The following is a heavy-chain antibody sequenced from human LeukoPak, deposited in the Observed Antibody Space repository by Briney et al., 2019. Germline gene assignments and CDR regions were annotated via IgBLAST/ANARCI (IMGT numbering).Heavy chain of an antibody. CDR3: TTEERVSSGYCSGGSCYIDY. V-gene: IGHV3-15*01. D-gene: IGHD2-15*01. CDR2: IKSTTDGGTT. J-gene: IGHJ4*02. CDR1: RFTFSNAW. Sequence: GGSLRLSCAASRFTFSNAWMNWVCQAPGKGLEWVGRIKSTTDGGTTDYAAPVKGRFTISRDDSKNTLYLQMNSLKTEDTAVYYCTTEERVSSGYCSGGSCYIDYWGQGTLVTVSS.